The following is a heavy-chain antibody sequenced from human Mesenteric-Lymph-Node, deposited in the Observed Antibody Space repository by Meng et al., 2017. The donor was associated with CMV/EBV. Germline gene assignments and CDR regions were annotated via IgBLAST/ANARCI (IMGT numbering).Heavy chain of an antibody. D-gene: IGHD3-9*01. CDR2: INHSGST. J-gene: IGHJ4*02. Sequence: QVELSPWGGGLLKPSETLSVTCGFYGGSFSGYYWNWIRQAPEKGLEWIGEINHSGSTTYNPSFTSRIIISVDTSTNQISLNMSSVTAADTAVYYCARGSSYDILTGYFDYWGQGALVTVFS. V-gene: IGHV4-34*01. CDR1: GGSFSGYY. CDR3: ARGSSYDILTGYFDY.